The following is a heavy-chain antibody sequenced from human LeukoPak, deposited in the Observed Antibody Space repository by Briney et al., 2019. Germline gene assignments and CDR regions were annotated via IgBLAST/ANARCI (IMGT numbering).Heavy chain of an antibody. V-gene: IGHV3-43*02. J-gene: IGHJ4*02. Sequence: GGSLRLSCAASGFTFNDYAMHWVRQVPGKGLEWVSLISGNGGNKYYADSVKGGFTISRDNNKNSLYLQMNSLRTEDTALYYCAKDISNWNSRHFDYWGQGTLVTVSS. CDR1: GFTFNDYA. CDR3: AKDISNWNSRHFDY. CDR2: ISGNGGNK. D-gene: IGHD1-7*01.